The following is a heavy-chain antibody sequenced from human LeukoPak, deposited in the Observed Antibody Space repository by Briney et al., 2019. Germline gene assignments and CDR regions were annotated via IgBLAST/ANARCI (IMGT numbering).Heavy chain of an antibody. Sequence: VLLGGSLRLSCGASGFTFSSYWMSWVRQAPGKGLEWVANMNRDGSEKNYVDSIKGRFTISRDNAANSLYLQMNSLRVEDTAVYYCARDGGIIRFGGQDVWGQGTTVIVS. CDR1: GFTFSSYW. CDR2: MNRDGSEK. V-gene: IGHV3-7*01. J-gene: IGHJ6*02. CDR3: ARDGGIIRFGGQDV. D-gene: IGHD3-16*01.